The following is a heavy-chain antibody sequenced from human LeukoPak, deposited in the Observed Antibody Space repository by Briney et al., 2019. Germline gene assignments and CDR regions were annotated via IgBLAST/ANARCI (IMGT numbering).Heavy chain of an antibody. V-gene: IGHV3-30*03. CDR3: ARESSGWLQLFDY. D-gene: IGHD5-24*01. Sequence: PGRSLRLACAASGFTFSSYAMHWVRQAPGKGLECVAVISDDGSKKYYSESVKGRFTVSRDNSKNTLFLQMNSLRAEDTAVYYCARESSGWLQLFDYWGQGTLVTVSS. CDR2: ISDDGSKK. J-gene: IGHJ4*02. CDR1: GFTFSSYA.